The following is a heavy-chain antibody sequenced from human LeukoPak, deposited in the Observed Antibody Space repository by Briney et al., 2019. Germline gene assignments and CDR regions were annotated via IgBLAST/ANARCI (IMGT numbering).Heavy chain of an antibody. J-gene: IGHJ4*02. CDR1: GGTFSSYA. CDR2: IIPIFGTA. CDR3: ASPSPYSSSWYYFDY. D-gene: IGHD6-13*01. V-gene: IGHV1-69*05. Sequence: SVKVSCKASGGTFSSYAISWVRQAPGQGLEWMGGIIPIFGTANYAQKFQGRVTITTDESTSTAYMELSSLRSEDTAVYYCASPSPYSSSWYYFDYWGQGTLVTVSS.